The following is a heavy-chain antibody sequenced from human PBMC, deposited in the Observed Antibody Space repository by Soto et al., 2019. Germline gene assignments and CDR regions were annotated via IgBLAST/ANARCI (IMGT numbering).Heavy chain of an antibody. D-gene: IGHD3-3*01. Sequence: PGGSLRLSCAVSGFSVSNTYMSWVRQAPGKGLKWVANIKQDGSEKYYVDSVKGRFTISRDNAKNSLYLQMNSLRAEDTAVYYCARQGANYDFWSGPIDKGYYYYGMDVWGQGTTVTVSS. CDR2: IKQDGSEK. CDR3: ARQGANYDFWSGPIDKGYYYYGMDV. CDR1: GFSVSNTY. V-gene: IGHV3-7*03. J-gene: IGHJ6*02.